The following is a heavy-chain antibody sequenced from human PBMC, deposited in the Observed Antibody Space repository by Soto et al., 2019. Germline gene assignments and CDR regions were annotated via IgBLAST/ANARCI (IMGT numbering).Heavy chain of an antibody. CDR2: IWYDGSNK. CDR3: AGWGIAAGDY. V-gene: IGHV3-33*01. D-gene: IGHD6-13*01. CDR1: GFTFSSYG. J-gene: IGHJ4*02. Sequence: QVQLVESGGGVVQPGRSLRLSCAASGFTFSSYGMHWVRQAPGKGLEWVAVIWYDGSNKYYADSVKGRFTISRDNSKNTLYLKMNTVRAEDTPVYYCAGWGIAAGDYWGRGPWATVSS.